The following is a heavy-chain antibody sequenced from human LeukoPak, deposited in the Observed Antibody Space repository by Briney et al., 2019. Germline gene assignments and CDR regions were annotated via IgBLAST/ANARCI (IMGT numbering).Heavy chain of an antibody. V-gene: IGHV1-8*01. D-gene: IGHD3-10*01. J-gene: IGHJ4*02. Sequence: ASVKVSCKSSGYTFTSYDITWGRQAPGQGLELMGWMKPNSGNTGYAQKFQGRVTMTRNTSIITAYMQLSSLRSEDTAVYYCAGGTRMVRGVNILHYWGQGTLVTVSS. CDR2: MKPNSGNT. CDR1: GYTFTSYD. CDR3: AGGTRMVRGVNILHY.